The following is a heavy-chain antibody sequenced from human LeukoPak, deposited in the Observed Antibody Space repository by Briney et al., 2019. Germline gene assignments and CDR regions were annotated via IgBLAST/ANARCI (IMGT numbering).Heavy chain of an antibody. CDR3: ARHFEAAKNAFDI. CDR2: INHSGST. J-gene: IGHJ3*02. CDR1: GVSFSGYY. Sequence: SETLSLTCAVYGVSFSGYYWSWIRQPPGKGLEWIGEINHSGSTNYNPSLKSRVTISVDTSKNQFSLKLSSVTAADTAVYYCARHFEAAKNAFDIWGQGTMVTVSS. D-gene: IGHD3-9*01. V-gene: IGHV4-34*01.